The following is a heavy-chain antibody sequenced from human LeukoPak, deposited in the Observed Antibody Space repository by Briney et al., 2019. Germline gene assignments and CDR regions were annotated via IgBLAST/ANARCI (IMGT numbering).Heavy chain of an antibody. D-gene: IGHD6-13*01. Sequence: PSETLSLTCTVSGGSISSYYWSWIRQPPGQGLEWIGYTHYSGSTNYNPSLKSGVSISVDTCKKEFSLKLCSVTTADTAVYYCARGPYSSRYDYWGQGILVTVSS. CDR2: THYSGST. CDR3: ARGPYSSRYDY. J-gene: IGHJ4*02. V-gene: IGHV4-59*01. CDR1: GGSISSYY.